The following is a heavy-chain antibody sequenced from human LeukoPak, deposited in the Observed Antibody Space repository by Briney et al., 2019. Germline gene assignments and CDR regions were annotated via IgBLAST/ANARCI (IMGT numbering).Heavy chain of an antibody. CDR3: ARVRGIGYCSSTSCRYYFDY. CDR2: IYYSGST. V-gene: IGHV4-59*01. Sequence: PSETLSPTCTVSGGSISSYYWSWIRQPPGKGLEWIGYIYYSGSTNYNPSLKSRVTISVDTSKNQFSLKLSSVTAADTAVYYCARVRGIGYCSSTSCRYYFDYWGQGTLVTVSS. CDR1: GGSISSYY. J-gene: IGHJ4*02. D-gene: IGHD2-2*01.